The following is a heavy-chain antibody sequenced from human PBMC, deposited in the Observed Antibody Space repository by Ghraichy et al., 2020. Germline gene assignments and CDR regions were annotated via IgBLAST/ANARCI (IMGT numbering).Heavy chain of an antibody. Sequence: SETLSLTCTVSSGSMSYYYWSWIRQPPGKGLEWIGYISYSGSATYNPSLKRPVTISVDTSKNQFSLKLSSVTAADTAVYYCARTGGTNYVDWYFDLWGRGTLVTVS. D-gene: IGHD1-26*01. CDR3: ARTGGTNYVDWYFDL. V-gene: IGHV4-59*01. CDR1: SGSMSYYY. J-gene: IGHJ2*01. CDR2: ISYSGSA.